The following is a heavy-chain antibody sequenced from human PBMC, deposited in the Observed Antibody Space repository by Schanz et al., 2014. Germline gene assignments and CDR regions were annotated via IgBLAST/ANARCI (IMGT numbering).Heavy chain of an antibody. J-gene: IGHJ5*01. CDR3: AKTPREYCNYDNCPNWFDS. Sequence: EVQLVASGGGLVQPGGSLRLSCAASGFDVDNYYMSCVRQAPGRGLEWVSAISASGGTTYYADSVKGRFTISRDNSKNTLYLQMNSLRAEDTAVYYCAKTPREYCNYDNCPNWFDSWGQGTLVTASS. CDR1: GFDVDNYY. CDR2: ISASGGTT. V-gene: IGHV3-23*04. D-gene: IGHD2-15*01.